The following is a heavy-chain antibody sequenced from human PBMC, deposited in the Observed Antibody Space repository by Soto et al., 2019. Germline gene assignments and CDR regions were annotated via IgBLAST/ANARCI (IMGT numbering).Heavy chain of an antibody. CDR3: ARRGYSYGYYSAFDI. J-gene: IGHJ3*02. D-gene: IGHD5-18*01. V-gene: IGHV4-34*01. CDR1: GGSFSGYY. Sequence: SETLSLTCAVYGGSFSGYYWSWIRQPPGKGLEWIGEINHSGSTNYNPSLKSRVTISVDTSKNQFSLKLSSVTAADTAVYYCARRGYSYGYYSAFDIWGQGTMVTVSS. CDR2: INHSGST.